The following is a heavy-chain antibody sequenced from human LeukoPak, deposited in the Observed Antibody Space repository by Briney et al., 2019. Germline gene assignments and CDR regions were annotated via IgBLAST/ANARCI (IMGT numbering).Heavy chain of an antibody. CDR1: GGSISSGSYY. Sequence: SETLSLTCTVSGGSISSGSYYWHWIRQPPGKGLEWIGEINHSGGTNYNPSLKSRVSISVDTSKNQFSLKLSSVTAADTAVFYCARAKRLRRGSSFDIWGQGTMVTISS. D-gene: IGHD4-17*01. J-gene: IGHJ3*02. CDR2: INHSGGT. CDR3: ARAKRLRRGSSFDI. V-gene: IGHV4-39*07.